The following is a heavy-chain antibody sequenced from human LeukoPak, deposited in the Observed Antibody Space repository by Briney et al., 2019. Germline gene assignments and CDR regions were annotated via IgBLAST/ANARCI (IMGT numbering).Heavy chain of an antibody. J-gene: IGHJ4*02. CDR2: ISSSSSYI. V-gene: IGHV3-21*01. CDR1: GFTFSSYS. D-gene: IGHD3-10*01. Sequence: GGSLRLSCAASGFTFSSYSMNWVRQAPGKGLEWVSSISSSSSYIYYADSVKGRFTISRDSAKNSLYLQMNSLRAEDTAVYYCARNSYGSGNGNFDYWGQGTLVTVSS. CDR3: ARNSYGSGNGNFDY.